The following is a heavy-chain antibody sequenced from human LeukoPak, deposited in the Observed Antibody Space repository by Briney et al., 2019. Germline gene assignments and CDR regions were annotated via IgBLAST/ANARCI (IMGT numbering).Heavy chain of an antibody. J-gene: IGHJ4*02. CDR1: GFSFSAYS. CDR2: ISSSSSLI. V-gene: IGHV3-48*01. Sequence: GGSLRLSCAASGFSFSAYSMNWVRQAPGKGLEWVSYISSSSSLIYYADSVKGRFTFSRDNAKNSLYLQMNSLRAEDTAVYFCARLSYYASSGLLHYFDYWGQGTLVAVSS. D-gene: IGHD3-22*01. CDR3: ARLSYYASSGLLHYFDY.